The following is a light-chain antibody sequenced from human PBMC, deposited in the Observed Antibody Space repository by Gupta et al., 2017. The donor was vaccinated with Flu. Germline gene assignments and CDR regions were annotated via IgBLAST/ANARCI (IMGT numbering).Light chain of an antibody. Sequence: SSELTQDPAVSVALGQTVRITCQGDSLRSYYASWYKQKPGQAPILVIYGNNNRPSGIPDRFSGSTSGNTASFTNTGAQAEDEADYYYHSPKSTGNQRVFGGGTKLTVV. J-gene: IGLJ2*01. V-gene: IGLV3-19*01. CDR1: SLRSYY. CDR2: GNN. CDR3: HSPKSTGNQRV.